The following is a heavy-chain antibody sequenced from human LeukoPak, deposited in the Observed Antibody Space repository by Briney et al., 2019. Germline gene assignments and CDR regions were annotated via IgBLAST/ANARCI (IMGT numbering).Heavy chain of an antibody. J-gene: IGHJ4*02. Sequence: GESLKISCKSSGYNFATSWIGWVRQMSGKGLEWMGRIDPSDSYTNYSPSFQGHVTISADKSISTAYLQWSSLKASDTAMYYCASDYDSSGFWGQGTLVTVSS. D-gene: IGHD3-22*01. CDR2: IDPSDSYT. CDR1: GYNFATSW. V-gene: IGHV5-10-1*01. CDR3: ASDYDSSGF.